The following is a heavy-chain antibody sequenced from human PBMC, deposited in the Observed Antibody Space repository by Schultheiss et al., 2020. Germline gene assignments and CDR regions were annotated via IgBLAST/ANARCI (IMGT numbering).Heavy chain of an antibody. CDR3: ARIGVAVAGTSWFDP. D-gene: IGHD6-19*01. CDR2: IYHSGST. CDR1: GGSISSGSYY. V-gene: IGHV4-61*10. J-gene: IGHJ5*02. Sequence: SETLSLTCTVSGGSISSGSYYWSWIRQPAGKGLEWIGEIYHSGSTNYNPSLKSRVTISVDTSKNQFSLKLSSVTAADTAVYYCARIGVAVAGTSWFDPWGQGTLVTVSS.